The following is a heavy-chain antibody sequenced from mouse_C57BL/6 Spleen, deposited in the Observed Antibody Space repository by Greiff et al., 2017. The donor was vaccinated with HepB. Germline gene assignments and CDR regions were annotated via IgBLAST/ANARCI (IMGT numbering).Heavy chain of an antibody. CDR2: IWGVGST. D-gene: IGHD1-1*01. CDR1: GFSLTSYG. J-gene: IGHJ3*01. Sequence: VQRVESGPGLVAPSQSLSITCTVSGFSLTSYGVDWVRQSPGKGLEWLGVIWGVGSTNYNSAHKSRLSISKDNSKSQVFLKMNSLQTDDTAMYYYASNYGSSYGDWFAYWGQGTMVTVSA. V-gene: IGHV2-6*01. CDR3: ASNYGSSYGDWFAY.